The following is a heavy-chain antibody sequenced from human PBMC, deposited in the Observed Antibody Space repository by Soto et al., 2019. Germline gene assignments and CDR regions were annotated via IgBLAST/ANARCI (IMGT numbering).Heavy chain of an antibody. CDR1: GFSFSHYG. Sequence: QVQLVESGGGVVQPGRSLRLSCAASGFSFSHYGMHWVRQAPGRGLEWVAVIYYDGSKSFFADSVRGRFTISRDNSRNTLYLQMDSLRAEDTAAYYCVRNYNQLEDGDAFDIWGQGTAVTVSS. CDR3: VRNYNQLEDGDAFDI. J-gene: IGHJ3*02. CDR2: IYYDGSKS. V-gene: IGHV3-30*19. D-gene: IGHD3-10*01.